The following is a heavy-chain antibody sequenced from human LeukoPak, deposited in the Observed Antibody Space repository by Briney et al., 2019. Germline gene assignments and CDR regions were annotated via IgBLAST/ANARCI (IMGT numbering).Heavy chain of an antibody. CDR2: ISSSSSYI. CDR3: AKDGDEGYCSSTSCYHFDY. V-gene: IGHV3-21*01. Sequence: PGGSLRLSCAASGFTFSSYNMNWVRQAPGERLEWVSSISSSSSYIYYADSVKGRFTISRDDSKNTLYLQMNSLRAEDTAVYYCAKDGDEGYCSSTSCYHFDYWGQGTLVTVSS. J-gene: IGHJ4*02. D-gene: IGHD2-2*01. CDR1: GFTFSSYN.